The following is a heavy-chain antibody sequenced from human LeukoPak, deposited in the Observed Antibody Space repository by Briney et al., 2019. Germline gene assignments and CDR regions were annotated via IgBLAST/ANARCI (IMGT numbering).Heavy chain of an antibody. V-gene: IGHV1-2*02. J-gene: IGHJ4*02. Sequence: ASVKVSCKASGYTFTGYYMHWVRQAPGQGLEWMGWINPNSGGTNYAQKFQGRVTMTRDTSISTAYMELSRLRSDDTAVYYCARRAISSGYYSWDNYWGQGTLVTVSS. D-gene: IGHD3-22*01. CDR3: ARRAISSGYYSWDNY. CDR1: GYTFTGYY. CDR2: INPNSGGT.